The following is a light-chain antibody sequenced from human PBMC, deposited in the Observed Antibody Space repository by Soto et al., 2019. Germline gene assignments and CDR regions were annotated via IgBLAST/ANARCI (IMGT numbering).Light chain of an antibody. J-gene: IGLJ1*01. CDR3: SSYAGSLFYV. CDR2: DVS. Sequence: QSVLTQPRSVSGSPGQSVTISCTGTSSDVGGYDFVSWYQHHPGMAPKLIIYDVSNRPSGVPDRFSGSKSGNTASLAISGLQSEDEADYYCSSYAGSLFYVFGTGTKVTVL. CDR1: SSDVGGYDF. V-gene: IGLV2-11*01.